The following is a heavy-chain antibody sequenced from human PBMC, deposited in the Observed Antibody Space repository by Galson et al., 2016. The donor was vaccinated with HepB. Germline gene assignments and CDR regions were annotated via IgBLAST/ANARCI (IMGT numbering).Heavy chain of an antibody. CDR3: ARSHTSGSYEGDYSYYAMDA. V-gene: IGHV4-30-2*01. J-gene: IGHJ6*02. Sequence: LSLTCAVSGSSISTGGYSWSWIRQPPGKGLEWIGYIFNSGSTYYNPSLVSRVPISVDMTKDHFSPRLSSVTAADTAVYYCARSHTSGSYEGDYSYYAMDAWGQGTTVTVSS. CDR2: IFNSGST. D-gene: IGHD3-10*01. CDR1: GSSISTGGYS.